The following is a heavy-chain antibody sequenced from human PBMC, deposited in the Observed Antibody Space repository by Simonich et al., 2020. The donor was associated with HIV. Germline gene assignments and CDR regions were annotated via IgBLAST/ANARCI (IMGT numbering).Heavy chain of an antibody. CDR2: IYPGDHDT. D-gene: IGHD6-19*01. J-gene: IGHJ3*02. CDR1: GYNFPNYW. V-gene: IGHV5-51*03. CDR3: VRRMAGTDAFDI. Sequence: EVQLVQSGAAVKKPGESLKISCKGSGYNFPNYWIGWVRQMPGKGLEWMGSIYPGDHDTTYSPSFQGQVTISADKSISTAYLQWSSLKASDTAMYYCVRRMAGTDAFDIWGQGTMVTVSS.